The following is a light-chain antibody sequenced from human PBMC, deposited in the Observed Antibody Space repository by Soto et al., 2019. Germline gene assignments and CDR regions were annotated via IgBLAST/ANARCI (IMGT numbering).Light chain of an antibody. J-gene: IGKJ1*01. CDR3: QQYNSYFWT. CDR2: KAS. Sequence: DIQMTQSPSTLSASVGDRVTITCRASQSISSWLAWYQQKPGKAPKLLIYKASSLESGVPSRFSRSGSGTEFTLTISSLQPDDFPTYYCQQYNSYFWTFGQGTKVEIK. CDR1: QSISSW. V-gene: IGKV1-5*03.